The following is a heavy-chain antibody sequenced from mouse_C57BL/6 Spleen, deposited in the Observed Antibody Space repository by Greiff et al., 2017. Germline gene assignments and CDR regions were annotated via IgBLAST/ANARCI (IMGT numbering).Heavy chain of an antibody. V-gene: IGHV5-6*01. Sequence: EVQLQQSGGDLVKPGGSLKLSCAASGFTFSSYGMSWVRQTPDKRLEWVATISSGGSYTYYPDSVKGRFTISRDNAKNTLYLQMSSLKSEDTAMYYCARQAVEGYFDYWGQGTTLTVSS. J-gene: IGHJ2*01. CDR1: GFTFSSYG. D-gene: IGHD1-1*01. CDR2: ISSGGSYT. CDR3: ARQAVEGYFDY.